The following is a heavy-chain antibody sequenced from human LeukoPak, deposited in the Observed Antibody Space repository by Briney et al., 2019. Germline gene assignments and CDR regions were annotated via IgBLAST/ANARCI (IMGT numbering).Heavy chain of an antibody. J-gene: IGHJ5*02. Sequence: PGGSLRLSCAASGFTFSSYGMSWVRQAPPKGVEWVSAISVSCGSTYYAHSFKGRCTISRDNSKNTLYLQMKILITEDTPAYYFANLISRYGSHPWGEGTMVTVPS. V-gene: IGHV3-23*01. CDR2: ISVSCGST. D-gene: IGHD3-10*01. CDR1: GFTFSSYG. CDR3: ANLISRYGSHP.